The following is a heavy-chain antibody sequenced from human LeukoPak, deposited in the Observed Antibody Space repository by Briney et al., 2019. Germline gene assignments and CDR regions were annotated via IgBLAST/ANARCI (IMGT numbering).Heavy chain of an antibody. Sequence: GGSLRLSCAVSGFTFSSHGMHWVRQAPGKGLEWVAVIWYDGSNKYYADSVKGRFTISRDNSKNTLYLQMNSLRAEDTAVYYCARDREAYCGGDCYSPLDYWGQGTLVTVSS. CDR3: ARDREAYCGGDCYSPLDY. J-gene: IGHJ4*02. CDR1: GFTFSSHG. V-gene: IGHV3-33*01. D-gene: IGHD2-21*02. CDR2: IWYDGSNK.